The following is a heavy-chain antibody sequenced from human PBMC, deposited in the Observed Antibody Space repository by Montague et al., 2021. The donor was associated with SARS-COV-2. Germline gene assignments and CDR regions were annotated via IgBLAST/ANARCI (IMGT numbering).Heavy chain of an antibody. CDR2: IYYSVST. CDR1: GASTSSGGDY. V-gene: IGHV4-31*03. Sequence: TLSLTCTVSGASTSSGGDYWNWIRQHPGKGLEWIGHIYYSVSTNYNPSLKSRVTISEDTSKNQNSLKLSSVTAADTAVYYCARDRELVDWGQGIMVIVSS. J-gene: IGHJ4*02. D-gene: IGHD1-7*01. CDR3: ARDRELVD.